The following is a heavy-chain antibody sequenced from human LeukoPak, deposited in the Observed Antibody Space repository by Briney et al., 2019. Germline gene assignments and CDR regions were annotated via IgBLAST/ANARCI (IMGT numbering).Heavy chain of an antibody. V-gene: IGHV3-30*02. Sequence: GGSLRLSCAASGFTLSSYGMHWVRQAPGKGLEWVAFIRYDGNNKYYADSVKGRFTISRDNSKNTLYLQMNSLRAEDTAVYYCASEMATIFDYWGQGTLVTVSS. CDR2: IRYDGNNK. CDR3: ASEMATIFDY. J-gene: IGHJ4*02. D-gene: IGHD5-24*01. CDR1: GFTLSSYG.